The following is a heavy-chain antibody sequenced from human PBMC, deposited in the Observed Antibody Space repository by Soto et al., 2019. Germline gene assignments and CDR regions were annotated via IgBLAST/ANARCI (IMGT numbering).Heavy chain of an antibody. V-gene: IGHV4-39*01. CDR3: ARGSSSPRMWFDP. CDR2: VYYSGTT. J-gene: IGHJ5*02. CDR1: GGSISSSNYY. Sequence: SETLSLTCTVSGGSISSSNYYRGWVRQPPGKGLDWIGTVYYSGTTYYNPSLKSRVTISVDTSKNQFSLKLYTVTAADTAVYYCARGSSSPRMWFDPWGQGTLVTVSS. D-gene: IGHD6-19*01.